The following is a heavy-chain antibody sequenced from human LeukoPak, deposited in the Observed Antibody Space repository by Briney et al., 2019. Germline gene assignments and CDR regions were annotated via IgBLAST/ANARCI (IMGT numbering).Heavy chain of an antibody. CDR1: GGSFSGYY. J-gene: IGHJ6*02. CDR3: ARGRSGTTFYYYYYGMDV. D-gene: IGHD1-1*01. Sequence: PSETLSLTSAVYGGSFSGYYWSWIRQPPGKGLEWIGEINHSGSTNYNPSLKSRVTISVDTSKNQFSLKLSSVTAADTAVYYCARGRSGTTFYYYYYGMDVWGQGTTVTVSS. CDR2: INHSGST. V-gene: IGHV4-34*01.